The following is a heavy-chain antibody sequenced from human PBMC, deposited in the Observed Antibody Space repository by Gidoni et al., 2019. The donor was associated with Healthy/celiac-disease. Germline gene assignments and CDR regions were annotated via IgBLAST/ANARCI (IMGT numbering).Heavy chain of an antibody. D-gene: IGHD3-22*01. J-gene: IGHJ4*02. CDR3: ARASAMYYYDSSGYFAY. V-gene: IGHV4-31*03. CDR2: IYDSVST. Sequence: QVHLQESSPGLVKPSQTLSLTCTVSVGSTSIGGYSWSWTRQHPGKGLEWIGYIYDSVSTYYNPSLKSRVTISVDTSKNQFSLKLSSVTAADTAVYYCARASAMYYYDSSGYFAYWGQGTLVTVSS. CDR1: VGSTSIGGYS.